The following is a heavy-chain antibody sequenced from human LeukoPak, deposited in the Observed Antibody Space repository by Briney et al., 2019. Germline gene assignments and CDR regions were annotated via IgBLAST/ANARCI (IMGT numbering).Heavy chain of an antibody. Sequence: ASVKVSCKASGYTFTSYYMHWVRQAPGQGLEWMGIINPSGGSTSYAQKFQGRVTMTEDTSTDTAYMELSSLRSEDTAVYYCATGYQLQVLIGDAFDIWGQGTMVTVSS. CDR3: ATGYQLQVLIGDAFDI. D-gene: IGHD2-2*01. CDR1: GYTFTSYY. J-gene: IGHJ3*02. CDR2: INPSGGST. V-gene: IGHV1-46*01.